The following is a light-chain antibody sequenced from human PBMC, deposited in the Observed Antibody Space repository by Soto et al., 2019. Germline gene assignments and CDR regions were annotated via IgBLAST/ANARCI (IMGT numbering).Light chain of an antibody. J-gene: IGKJ5*01. V-gene: IGKV3D-15*01. Sequence: TSSPDTLSLSPGERDTLCCRASQSVSSNLAWYQQRPGQPPRLLIYDASNRATGIPARFSGSGGATEYFPTTSSLQSDDFSAYYCQQYNNRPPFTFGQGTRLDIK. CDR1: QSVSSN. CDR3: QQYNNRPPFT. CDR2: DAS.